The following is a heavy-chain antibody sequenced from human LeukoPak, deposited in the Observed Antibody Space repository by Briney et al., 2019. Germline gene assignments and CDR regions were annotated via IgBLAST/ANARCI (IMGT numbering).Heavy chain of an antibody. V-gene: IGHV4-59*13. CDR3: ARNGSGSLRVWYFDL. D-gene: IGHD3-10*01. CDR2: MSLTGGT. CDR1: GGSIRTYF. J-gene: IGHJ2*01. Sequence: SETLSLTCTVSGGSIRTYFWSWIRQSPGKGLEWIGYMSLTGGTKYSPSLKSRVTISVDTSKNQFSLKLSSVTAADTAVYYCARNGSGSLRVWYFDLWGRGTLVTVSS.